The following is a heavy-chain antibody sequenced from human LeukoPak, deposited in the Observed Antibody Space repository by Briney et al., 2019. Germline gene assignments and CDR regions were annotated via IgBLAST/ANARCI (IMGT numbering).Heavy chain of an antibody. Sequence: SETLSLTCAVYGGSFSGYYWSWIRQPPGKGLEWIGEINHSGSTNYNPSLKSRVTISVDTSKNQFSLKLSSVTAADTAVYYCARVGKRITIFGVVNNWFDPWGQGTLVTVSS. CDR3: ARVGKRITIFGVVNNWFDP. J-gene: IGHJ5*02. CDR1: GGSFSGYY. CDR2: INHSGST. V-gene: IGHV4-34*01. D-gene: IGHD3-3*01.